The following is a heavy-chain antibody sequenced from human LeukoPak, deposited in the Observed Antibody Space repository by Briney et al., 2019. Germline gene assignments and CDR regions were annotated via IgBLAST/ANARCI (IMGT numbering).Heavy chain of an antibody. J-gene: IGHJ4*02. V-gene: IGHV3-21*01. CDR3: AKDKCGGDCSLFDS. CDR2: ISSSSSYI. D-gene: IGHD2-21*02. Sequence: GGSLRLSCAASGFTFSSYSMNWVRQAPGKGLEWVSSISSSSSYIYYADSVKGRFTSSRDNSKNTLYLQMNSLRAEDTAVYYCAKDKCGGDCSLFDSWGQGTLVTVSS. CDR1: GFTFSSYS.